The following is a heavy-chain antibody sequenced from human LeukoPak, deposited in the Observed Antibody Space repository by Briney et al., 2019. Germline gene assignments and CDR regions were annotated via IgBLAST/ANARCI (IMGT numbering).Heavy chain of an antibody. CDR3: AKEPYSGGWYREFGSGFDY. J-gene: IGHJ4*02. D-gene: IGHD6-19*01. CDR1: ASCIGSEE. CDR2: ISGSGGST. V-gene: IGHV3-23*01. Sequence: ATSLRLACAASASCIGSEEISWVRVALEKRLEWVSAISGSGGSTYYADSVKGRFTISRDNSKNTLYLQMNSLRAEDTAVYYCAKEPYSGGWYREFGSGFDYWGQGTLVTVSS.